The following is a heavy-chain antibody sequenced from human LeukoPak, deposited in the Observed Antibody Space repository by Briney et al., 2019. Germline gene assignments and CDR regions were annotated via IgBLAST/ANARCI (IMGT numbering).Heavy chain of an antibody. CDR3: ARLWYSSNKYYYYYSGMDV. J-gene: IGHJ6*02. CDR1: GGSISSYY. Sequence: SETLSPTCTVSGGSISSYYWSWIRQPPGKGLEWIGYIYYSGSTNYNPSLKSRVTISVDTSRNQFSLKLSSVTAADTAVYYCARLWYSSNKYYYYYSGMDVWGQGTTVTASS. D-gene: IGHD6-13*01. CDR2: IYYSGST. V-gene: IGHV4-59*08.